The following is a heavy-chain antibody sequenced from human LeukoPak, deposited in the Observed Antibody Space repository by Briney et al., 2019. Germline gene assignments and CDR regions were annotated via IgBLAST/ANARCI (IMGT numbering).Heavy chain of an antibody. V-gene: IGHV1-2*06. Sequence: ASVKVSCTTSGYTFTGYYVHWVRQAPGQGLEWMGRINPNSGDTNYAQKFQGRVTMTRDTSISTAYMELSRLRSDDTAVYYCARDYCGGDCFPDYWGQGTLVTVSS. CDR1: GYTFTGYY. CDR3: ARDYCGGDCFPDY. J-gene: IGHJ4*02. D-gene: IGHD2-21*02. CDR2: INPNSGDT.